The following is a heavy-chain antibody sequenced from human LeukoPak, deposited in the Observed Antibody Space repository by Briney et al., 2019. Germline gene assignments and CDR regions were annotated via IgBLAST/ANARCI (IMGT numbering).Heavy chain of an antibody. D-gene: IGHD1-7*01. J-gene: IGHJ4*02. Sequence: GGSLRLSCAASGFTFSSYSMNWVRQAPGKGLEWVSSISSSSSYIYYADSVKGRFTISRDNAKNSLYLQMNSLRAEDTAVYYCAREGLNNWNLQGEFDYWGQGTLVTVSS. CDR2: ISSSSSYI. CDR3: AREGLNNWNLQGEFDY. CDR1: GFTFSSYS. V-gene: IGHV3-21*01.